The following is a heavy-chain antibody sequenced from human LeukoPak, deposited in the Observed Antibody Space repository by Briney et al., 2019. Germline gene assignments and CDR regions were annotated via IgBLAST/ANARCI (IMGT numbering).Heavy chain of an antibody. J-gene: IGHJ6*02. CDR1: GFTLSHYS. CDR2: ISSDSRYI. CDR3: ATDYAGNSLWYYYGLGV. V-gene: IGHV3-21*01. D-gene: IGHD4-23*01. Sequence: GGSLRLSCAASGFTLSHYSMNCVRQAPGKGLEWVSSISSDSRYIYYADSLKGRFTISRDNAKNSLYLQMNSLRAEDTAVYYCATDYAGNSLWYYYGLGVWGQGTTVTVSS.